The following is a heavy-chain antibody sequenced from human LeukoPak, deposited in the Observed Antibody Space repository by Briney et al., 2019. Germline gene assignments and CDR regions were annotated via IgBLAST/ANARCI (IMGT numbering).Heavy chain of an antibody. V-gene: IGHV3-48*03. Sequence: GGSLRLSCAVSGFPFSVYEMNWVRQAPGKGLEWVSNIASSGTTRYYADSVKGRFSIPRDNAENSLYLQMNSLRVEDTGIYYCALLAVASDFDYWGQGALVSVSS. J-gene: IGHJ4*02. CDR2: IASSGTTR. D-gene: IGHD6-19*01. CDR1: GFPFSVYE. CDR3: ALLAVASDFDY.